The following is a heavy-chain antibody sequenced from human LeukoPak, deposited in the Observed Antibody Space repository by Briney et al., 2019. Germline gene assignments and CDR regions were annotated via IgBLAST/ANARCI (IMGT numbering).Heavy chain of an antibody. V-gene: IGHV3-23*01. Sequence: PGGSLRLSCTASGFTFSSYTMSWVRQAPGKGLKWVSTITTGGPNTYYADSVKGRFTVSRDDSKNTLYLQMNSLRAEDTAVYYCAKTTDESFSGWYGPYFDYWGQGTLVTVSS. CDR3: AKTTDESFSGWYGPYFDY. J-gene: IGHJ4*02. CDR1: GFTFSSYT. D-gene: IGHD6-19*01. CDR2: ITTGGPNT.